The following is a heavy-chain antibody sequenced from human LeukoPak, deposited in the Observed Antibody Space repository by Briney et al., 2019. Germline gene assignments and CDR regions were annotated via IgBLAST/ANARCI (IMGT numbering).Heavy chain of an antibody. Sequence: GASVKVSCKASGYTFTSYGISWVRQAPGQGLEWMGWISAYNGNTNYAQKLQGRVTMTTDTSTSTAYMELRSLRSDDTAVYYCARTPVRLYGSGNMDVWGKGTTVTVSS. CDR2: ISAYNGNT. D-gene: IGHD3-10*01. CDR1: GYTFTSYG. CDR3: ARTPVRLYGSGNMDV. J-gene: IGHJ6*03. V-gene: IGHV1-18*01.